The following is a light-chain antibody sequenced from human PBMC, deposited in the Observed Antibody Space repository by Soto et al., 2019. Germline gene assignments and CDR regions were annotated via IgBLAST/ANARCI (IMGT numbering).Light chain of an antibody. CDR2: GAS. Sequence: EIVLTQSPGTLSLSPGERATLSCRASQSVISSYIAWYQQKPGQAPRLLIYGASSRATGIPDRFSGSGSGTDFTLTFSRLEPEDFAVYYCQQYGSSPPMYTFGQGTRLEIK. CDR3: QQYGSSPPMYT. CDR1: QSVISSY. V-gene: IGKV3-20*01. J-gene: IGKJ2*01.